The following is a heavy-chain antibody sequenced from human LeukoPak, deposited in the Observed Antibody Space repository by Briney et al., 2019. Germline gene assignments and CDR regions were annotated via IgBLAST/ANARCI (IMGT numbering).Heavy chain of an antibody. CDR2: ISYDGSNK. CDR3: AKDGLWSSYYYDSSGYPVTYFDY. V-gene: IGHV3-30*18. CDR1: GFTFSSYG. Sequence: GGSLRLSCAASGFTFSSYGMHWVRQVPGKGLEWVAVISYDGSNKYYADSVKGRFTISRDNSKNTLYLQMNSLRAEDTAVYYCAKDGLWSSYYYDSSGYPVTYFDYWGQGTLVTVSS. J-gene: IGHJ4*02. D-gene: IGHD3-22*01.